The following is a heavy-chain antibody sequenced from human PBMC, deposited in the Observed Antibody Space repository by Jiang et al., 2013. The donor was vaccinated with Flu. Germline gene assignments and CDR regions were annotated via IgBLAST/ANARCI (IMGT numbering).Heavy chain of an antibody. CDR2: INAGNGNT. V-gene: IGHV1-3*01. Sequence: SGAEVKKPGASVKVSCKASGYTFTSYAMHWVRQAPGQRLEWMGWINAGNGNTKYSQKFQGRVTITRDTSASTAYMELSSLRSEDTAVYYCARDLFYYDSSGYYLGYWGQGTLVTVSS. J-gene: IGHJ4*02. CDR3: ARDLFYYDSSGYYLGY. CDR1: GYTFTSYA. D-gene: IGHD3-22*01.